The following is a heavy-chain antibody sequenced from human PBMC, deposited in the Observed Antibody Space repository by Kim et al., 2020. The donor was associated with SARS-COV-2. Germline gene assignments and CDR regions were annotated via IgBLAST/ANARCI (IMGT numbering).Heavy chain of an antibody. D-gene: IGHD3-9*01. J-gene: IGHJ6*02. CDR3: ARDQGYDILTGYYNVDYYYGMDV. V-gene: IGHV3-7*01. Sequence: GGSLRLSCAASGFTFSSYWMSWFRQAPGKGLEWVANIKQDGSEKYYVDSVKGRFTISRDNAKNSLYLQMNSLRAEDTAVYYCARDQGYDILTGYYNVDYYYGMDVWGQGTTVTVSS. CDR2: IKQDGSEK. CDR1: GFTFSSYW.